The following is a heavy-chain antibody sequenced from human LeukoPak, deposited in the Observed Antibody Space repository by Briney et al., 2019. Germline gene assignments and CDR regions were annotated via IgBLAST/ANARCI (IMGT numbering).Heavy chain of an antibody. D-gene: IGHD1-1*01. CDR1: GFTFDDYA. V-gene: IGHV3-9*01. CDR2: ISWNSGSI. CDR3: AKGLKGTRYYFDY. Sequence: GGSLRLSCAASGFTFDDYAMHWVRQAPGKGLEWFSGISWNSGSIGYADSVKGRFTISRDNAKNSLYLQMNSLRAEDTALYYCAKGLKGTRYYFDYWGQETLVTVSS. J-gene: IGHJ4*02.